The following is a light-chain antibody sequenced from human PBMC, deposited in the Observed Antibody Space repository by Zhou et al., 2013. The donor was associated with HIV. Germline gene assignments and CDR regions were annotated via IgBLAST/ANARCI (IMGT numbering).Light chain of an antibody. CDR3: QQYASSRT. CDR2: GAS. J-gene: IGKJ1*01. V-gene: IGKV3-20*01. Sequence: EIVLTQSPGTLSLSPGARATLSCRASQTVYDNYMAWYQQKPGQAPRLLISGASVRATGVPDRFSGTGSGTNFTLTISRLEPEDFAVYYCQQYASSRTFGQGTKVEIK. CDR1: QTVYDNY.